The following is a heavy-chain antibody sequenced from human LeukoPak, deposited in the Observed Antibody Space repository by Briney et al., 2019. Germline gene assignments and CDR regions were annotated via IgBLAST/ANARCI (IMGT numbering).Heavy chain of an antibody. CDR1: GYTFTAYY. Sequence: GASVKVSCKASGYTFTAYYMHWVRQAPGQGLEWMGWINPNSGGTNSSQKFQDRVTLTRDTSISTAYMELGSLRSDDTAIYYCASAYGSGSSYHPDYWGQGTLVTVSS. J-gene: IGHJ4*02. CDR2: INPNSGGT. D-gene: IGHD3-10*01. V-gene: IGHV1-2*02. CDR3: ASAYGSGSSYHPDY.